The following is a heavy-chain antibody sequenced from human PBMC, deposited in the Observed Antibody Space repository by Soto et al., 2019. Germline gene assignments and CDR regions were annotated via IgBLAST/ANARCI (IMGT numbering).Heavy chain of an antibody. Sequence: EVQLLESGGGLVQPGGSLRLSCAASGFTFSTYAMTWVRQAPGKGLEWVSGISGGGGSTYYADSVKGRFTISRDNSKNMLYLNMNSLRAEDTAVYYCAKRPLATVFGVAGNRFDPWGQGTLVTVSS. D-gene: IGHD3-3*01. V-gene: IGHV3-23*01. J-gene: IGHJ5*02. CDR3: AKRPLATVFGVAGNRFDP. CDR1: GFTFSTYA. CDR2: ISGGGGST.